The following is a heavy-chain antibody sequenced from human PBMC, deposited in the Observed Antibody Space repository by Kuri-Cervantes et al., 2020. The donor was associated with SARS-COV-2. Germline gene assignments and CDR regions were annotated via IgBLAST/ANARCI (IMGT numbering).Heavy chain of an antibody. CDR1: GFTFSSYS. J-gene: IGHJ5*02. Sequence: GESLKISCAASGFTFSSYSMNWVRQAPGKGLEWVSSISSSSSYIYYADSVKGRFTISRDNAKNSLYLQMNSLRAEDTAVYYCARDASWFDPWGQGALVTVSS. V-gene: IGHV3-21*01. CDR3: ARDASWFDP. CDR2: ISSSSSYI.